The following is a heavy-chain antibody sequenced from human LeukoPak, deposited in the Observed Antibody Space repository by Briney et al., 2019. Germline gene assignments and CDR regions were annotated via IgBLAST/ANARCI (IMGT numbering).Heavy chain of an antibody. CDR3: ARDPPPRIVVVPAEFDY. Sequence: GSLRLSCAASGFTFSSYGMHWVRQAPGKGLEWVAVISYDGSNKYYADSVKGRFTISRDNAKNSLYLQMNSLRAEDTAVYYCARDPPPRIVVVPAEFDYWGQGTLVTVSS. V-gene: IGHV3-30*03. J-gene: IGHJ4*02. CDR2: ISYDGSNK. D-gene: IGHD2-2*01. CDR1: GFTFSSYG.